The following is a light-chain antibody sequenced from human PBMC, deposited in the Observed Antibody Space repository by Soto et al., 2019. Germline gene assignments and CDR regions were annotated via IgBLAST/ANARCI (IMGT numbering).Light chain of an antibody. V-gene: IGKV3-11*01. CDR1: QSVSSY. Sequence: EIVLTQSPATLSLSPGERATLSCMASQSVSSYLAWYQQKPGQAPRLLMYDTSNRAPGIPARFSGSGSGTDFTLTISSLEPEDFAVYFCQQRSKFLWTFGQGTKVDI. J-gene: IGKJ1*01. CDR2: DTS. CDR3: QQRSKFLWT.